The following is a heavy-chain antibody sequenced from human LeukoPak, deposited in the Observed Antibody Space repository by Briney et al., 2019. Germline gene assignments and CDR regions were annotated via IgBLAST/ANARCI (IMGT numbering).Heavy chain of an antibody. CDR3: ARDLDFWSGYYTGEVFGW. V-gene: IGHV1-46*01. CDR1: GYTFTYYY. D-gene: IGHD3-3*01. Sequence: GASVKVSCKTSGYTFTYYYIHWVRQAPGQGLEWMGIINPSGGSTSYAQKFQGRVTLTRDMSTSTVYMELSSLRSEDTAVYYCARDLDFWSGYYTGEVFGWWGQGTLVTVSS. CDR2: INPSGGST. J-gene: IGHJ4*02.